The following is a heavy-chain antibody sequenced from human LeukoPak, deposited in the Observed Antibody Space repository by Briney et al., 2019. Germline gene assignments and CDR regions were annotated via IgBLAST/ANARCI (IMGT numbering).Heavy chain of an antibody. CDR3: ARDNWNYFDY. Sequence: PGGSLRLSCAASGFTFSSYEMNWVRQAPGEGLEWVSYISSSGSTIYYAGSVKGRFTISRDNAKNSLYLQMNSLRAEETAVYYCARDNWNYFDYWGQGTLVTVSS. CDR2: ISSSGSTI. J-gene: IGHJ4*02. D-gene: IGHD1-20*01. V-gene: IGHV3-48*03. CDR1: GFTFSSYE.